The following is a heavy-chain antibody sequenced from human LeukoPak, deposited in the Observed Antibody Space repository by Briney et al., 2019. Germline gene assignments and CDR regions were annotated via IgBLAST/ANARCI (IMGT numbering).Heavy chain of an antibody. CDR3: AKISLDGDYV. V-gene: IGHV3-20*04. CDR2: INWNGGST. Sequence: GGSLRLSCAAPGFTFDDYGMSWVRQAPGKGLEWVSGINWNGGSTGYADSVKGRFTISRDNAKNSLYLQMNSLRAEDTAVYYCAKISLDGDYVWGQGTLVTVSS. CDR1: GFTFDDYG. D-gene: IGHD4-17*01. J-gene: IGHJ4*02.